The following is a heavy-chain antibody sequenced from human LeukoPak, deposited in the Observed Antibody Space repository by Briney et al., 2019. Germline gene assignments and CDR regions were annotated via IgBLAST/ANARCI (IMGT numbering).Heavy chain of an antibody. D-gene: IGHD6-19*01. Sequence: GSLRLSCAASGFTFSSYEMNWVRQAPGKGLEWIGSILYSGRPYYNPSLKSRVVISVDTSMNQFSLKLTSMTAADTAVYYCARHLGRLSSADNWFAPWGQGTLVTVSS. V-gene: IGHV4-39*01. J-gene: IGHJ5*02. CDR2: ILYSGRP. CDR3: ARHLGRLSSADNWFAP. CDR1: GFTFSSYE.